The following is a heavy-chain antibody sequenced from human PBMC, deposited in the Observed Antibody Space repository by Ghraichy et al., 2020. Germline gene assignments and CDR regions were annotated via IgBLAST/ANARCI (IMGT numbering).Heavy chain of an antibody. Sequence: GGSLRLSCAVSGFTFSSYVMSWVRQAPGKGLEWVSGISGNGNNTYYANSVQGRFTISRDNSKNTLYLQMNSLRAEDTAVYYCAKAPYWGQGTLVTVSS. CDR1: GFTFSSYV. CDR3: AKAPY. J-gene: IGHJ4*02. CDR2: ISGNGNNT. V-gene: IGHV3-23*01.